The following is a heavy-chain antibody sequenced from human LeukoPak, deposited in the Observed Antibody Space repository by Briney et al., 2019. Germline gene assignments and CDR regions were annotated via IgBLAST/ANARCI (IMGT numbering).Heavy chain of an antibody. CDR1: GFTFSSYA. J-gene: IGHJ4*02. V-gene: IGHV3-30-3*01. CDR3: AKGSSGWYFGNYFDY. D-gene: IGHD6-19*01. CDR2: ISYDGSNK. Sequence: GGSLRLSCAASGFTFSSYAMHWVRQAPGKGLEWVAVISYDGSNKYYADSVKGRFTISRDNSKNTLYLQMNSLRAEDTAVYYCAKGSSGWYFGNYFDYWGQGTLATVSS.